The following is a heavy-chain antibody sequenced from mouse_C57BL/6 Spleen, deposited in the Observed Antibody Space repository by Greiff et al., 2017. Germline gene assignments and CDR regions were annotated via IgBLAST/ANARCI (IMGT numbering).Heavy chain of an antibody. J-gene: IGHJ4*01. D-gene: IGHD1-1*01. CDR1: GYTFTGYW. CDR2: ILPGSGST. Sequence: VQLQQSGAELMKPGASVKLSCKATGYTFTGYWIEWVKQRPGHGLEWIGEILPGSGSTNYNEKFKGKATVTADTSSNTAYMQLSSLTTEDSAIYYRASKGGYYGSSYYAMDYWGQGTSVTVSS. V-gene: IGHV1-9*01. CDR3: ASKGGYYGSSYYAMDY.